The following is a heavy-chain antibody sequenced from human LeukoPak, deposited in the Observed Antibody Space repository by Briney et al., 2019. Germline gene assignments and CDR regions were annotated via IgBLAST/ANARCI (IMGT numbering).Heavy chain of an antibody. CDR2: ISNSGST. D-gene: IGHD1-26*01. CDR3: ARGGASSIPLDY. V-gene: IGHV4-61*01. J-gene: IGHJ4*02. CDR1: GGSIGGNSY. Sequence: SETLSLTCTVSGGSIGGNSYWSWIRQPPGKGPEWIGHISNSGSTYYSPSLSSRVTISLDTSKNQFSLKLRSATAADTAVYYCARGGASSIPLDYWGRGTLVTVSS.